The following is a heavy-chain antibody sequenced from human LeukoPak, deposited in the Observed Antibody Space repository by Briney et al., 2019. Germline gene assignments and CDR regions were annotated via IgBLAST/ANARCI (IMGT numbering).Heavy chain of an antibody. V-gene: IGHV4-30-2*01. D-gene: IGHD4-17*01. J-gene: IGHJ5*02. CDR3: ARGDYGDAFDP. CDR2: IYHSGST. CDR1: GGSISSGGYS. Sequence: SETLSLTCAVSGGSISSGGYSWSWIRQPPGKGLEWIGYIYHSGSTYYNPSLKSRVTISVDRSKNQFSLKLSSVTAADTAVYYCARGDYGDAFDPWGQEPWSPSPQ.